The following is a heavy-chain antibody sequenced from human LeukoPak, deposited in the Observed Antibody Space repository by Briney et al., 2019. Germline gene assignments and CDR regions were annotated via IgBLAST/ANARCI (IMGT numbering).Heavy chain of an antibody. CDR1: GGSISSSSYY. J-gene: IGHJ4*02. D-gene: IGHD1-26*01. CDR2: IYYSGST. CDR3: ARGLRELPTY. Sequence: PSETLSLTCTVSGGSISSSSYYWGWIRQPPGKGLEWIGSIYYSGSTYYNPSLKSRVTISVDRSKNQLSLKLSSVTAADTAVYYCARGLRELPTYWGQGTLVTVSS. V-gene: IGHV4-39*07.